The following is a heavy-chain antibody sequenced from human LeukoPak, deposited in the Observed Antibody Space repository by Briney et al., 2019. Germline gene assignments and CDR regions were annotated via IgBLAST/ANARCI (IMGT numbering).Heavy chain of an antibody. J-gene: IGHJ5*02. CDR1: GYTFTSYD. V-gene: IGHV1-8*01. CDR2: MNPNSGNT. D-gene: IGHD2-2*01. Sequence: EASVKVSCKASGYTFTSYDINWVRQATGQGLEWMGWMNPNSGNTGYAQKFQGRVTMTRNTSISTAYMELSSLRSEDTAVYYCARGGRGDVVVPAANGGFDPWGQGTLVTVSS. CDR3: ARGGRGDVVVPAANGGFDP.